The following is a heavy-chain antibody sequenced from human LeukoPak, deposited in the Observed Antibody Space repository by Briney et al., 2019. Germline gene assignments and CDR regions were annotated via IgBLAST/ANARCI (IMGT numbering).Heavy chain of an antibody. D-gene: IGHD6-19*01. CDR2: ISAYNGNT. CDR3: ARDGRIAVAGTDFDY. V-gene: IGHV1-18*01. Sequence: EASVKVSCKASGYTFTSYGISWVRQAPGQGLEWMGWISAYNGNTNYAQKLQGRVTMTTDTSTNTAYMELRSLRSDDTAVYYCARDGRIAVAGTDFDYWGQGTLVTVSS. J-gene: IGHJ4*02. CDR1: GYTFTSYG.